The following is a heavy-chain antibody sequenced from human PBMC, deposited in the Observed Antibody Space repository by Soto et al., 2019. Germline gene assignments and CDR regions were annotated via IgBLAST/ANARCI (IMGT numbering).Heavy chain of an antibody. CDR1: GYTFTGYY. V-gene: IGHV1-2*04. CDR3: ARSSGAARLVYYYYGMDV. CDR2: INPNSGGT. D-gene: IGHD6-6*01. J-gene: IGHJ6*02. Sequence: VASVKVSCKASGYTFTGYYMHWVRQAPGQGLEWMGWINPNSGGTNYAQKFQGWVTMTRDTSISTAYMELSRLRSDDTAVYYCARSSGAARLVYYYYGMDVWGHGTTVTVSS.